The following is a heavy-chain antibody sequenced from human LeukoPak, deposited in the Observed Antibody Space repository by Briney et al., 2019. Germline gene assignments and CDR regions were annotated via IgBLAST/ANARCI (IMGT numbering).Heavy chain of an antibody. D-gene: IGHD4-17*01. CDR2: ITSTSSST. CDR1: GFSFSTYG. Sequence: GGSLRLTCAASGFSFSTYGMSWVRQAPGKGLEWVSAITSTSSSTYYADSVKGRFTISRDNSKHTMYLQMNSLRAEDTAVYYCAKDDLYGKFDYWGQGTLVTVSS. V-gene: IGHV3-23*01. J-gene: IGHJ4*02. CDR3: AKDDLYGKFDY.